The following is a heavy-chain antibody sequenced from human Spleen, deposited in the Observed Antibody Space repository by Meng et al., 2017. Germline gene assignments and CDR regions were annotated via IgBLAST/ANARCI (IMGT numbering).Heavy chain of an antibody. CDR2: IGSEVDGSIT. V-gene: IGHV3-74*01. CDR1: GFTFRSHY. Sequence: GESLKISCAASGFTFRSHYMHWVRQGPGKGLVWVARIGSEVDGSITHYADSVEGRFTISRDNAKNSLYLQMNSLRAEDTAVYYCARDYYYGSEAWDFDIWGQGTMVTVSS. CDR3: ARDYYYGSEAWDFDI. J-gene: IGHJ3*02. D-gene: IGHD3-10*01.